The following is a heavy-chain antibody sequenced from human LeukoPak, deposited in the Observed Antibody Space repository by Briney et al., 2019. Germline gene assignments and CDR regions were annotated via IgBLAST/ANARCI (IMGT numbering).Heavy chain of an antibody. V-gene: IGHV1-69*06. CDR1: GYIFTSYA. CDR3: ARGSTYGSGSSYSVDY. J-gene: IGHJ4*02. D-gene: IGHD3-10*01. Sequence: GASVKVSCKASGYIFTSYAISWVRQAPGQGLEWMGGIIPIFGTANYAQKFQGRVTITADKSTSTAYMELSSLRSEDTAVYYCARGSTYGSGSSYSVDYWGQGTLATVSS. CDR2: IIPIFGTA.